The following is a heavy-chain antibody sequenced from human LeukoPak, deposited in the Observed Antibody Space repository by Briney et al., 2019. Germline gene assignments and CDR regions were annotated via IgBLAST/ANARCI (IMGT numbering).Heavy chain of an antibody. D-gene: IGHD4-23*01. CDR1: GGSISSYY. CDR3: ASYGGTRGLDY. CDR2: IYYSGST. J-gene: IGHJ4*02. V-gene: IGHV4-59*01. Sequence: PSETLSLTCTVSGGSISSYYWSWIRQPPGKGLEWIGYIYYSGSTNYNPSLKSRVTISVDTSKNQFSLKLSSVTAADTAVYYCASYGGTRGLDYWGQGTLVTVSS.